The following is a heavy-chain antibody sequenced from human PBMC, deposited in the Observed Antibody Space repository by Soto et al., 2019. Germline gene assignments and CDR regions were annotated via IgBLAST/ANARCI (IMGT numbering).Heavy chain of an antibody. V-gene: IGHV3-30*18. CDR1: GFTFSTYG. CDR3: AKEDSDSIPYYPVSPGFDY. D-gene: IGHD3-22*01. J-gene: IGHJ4*02. Sequence: GGSLRLSCAASGFTFSTYGMHWVRQAPGKGLEWVAVISYDGTNKFYADSVKGRFTISRDNSKNTLFLQMNSLRAEDAAVYYCAKEDSDSIPYYPVSPGFDYCGPGTLVTVSS. CDR2: ISYDGTNK.